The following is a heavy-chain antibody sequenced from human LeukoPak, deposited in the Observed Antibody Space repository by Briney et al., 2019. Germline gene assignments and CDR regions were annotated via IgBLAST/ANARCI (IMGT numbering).Heavy chain of an antibody. Sequence: GGSLRLSCAASGFTFSSYSMNWVRQAPGKGLEWVSSISSSSSYIYYAASVRGRFTISRDNSKNTVYLQMNSLRAEDTAVYYCVSLPMTTVVTPSWFDPWGQGTLVTVSS. D-gene: IGHD4-23*01. CDR3: VSLPMTTVVTPSWFDP. J-gene: IGHJ5*02. V-gene: IGHV3-21*04. CDR1: GFTFSSYS. CDR2: ISSSSSYI.